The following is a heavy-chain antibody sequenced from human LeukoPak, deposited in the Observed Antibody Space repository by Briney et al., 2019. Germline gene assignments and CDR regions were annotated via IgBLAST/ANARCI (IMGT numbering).Heavy chain of an antibody. CDR2: IYYSGNT. CDR3: ARQDCSGTSCPNWFDP. D-gene: IGHD2-2*01. Sequence: SETLSLTCTVSGGSISTYYWSWIRQPPGKGLEWIGYIYYSGNTNYSPSLESRVTISVDTSKNQFSLKLSSVTAADTAVYYCARQDCSGTSCPNWFDPWGQGTLVTVSS. CDR1: GGSISTYY. V-gene: IGHV4-59*08. J-gene: IGHJ5*02.